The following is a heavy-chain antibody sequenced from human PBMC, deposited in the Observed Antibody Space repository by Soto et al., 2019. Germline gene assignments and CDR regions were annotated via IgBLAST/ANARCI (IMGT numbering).Heavy chain of an antibody. CDR2: ISYDGSNK. V-gene: IGHV3-30*18. CDR1: GFTFSSYG. D-gene: IGHD6-13*01. CDR3: ANDWGAGTLAFDI. J-gene: IGHJ3*02. Sequence: GGSLRLSCAASGFTFSSYGMHWVRQAPGKGLEWVAVISYDGSNKYYADSVKGRFTISRDNSKNTLYLQMNSLRAEDTAVYYCANDWGAGTLAFDIWGQGTMVTVSS.